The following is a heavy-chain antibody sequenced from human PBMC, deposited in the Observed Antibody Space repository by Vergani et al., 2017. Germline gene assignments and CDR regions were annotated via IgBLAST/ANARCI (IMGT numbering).Heavy chain of an antibody. CDR3: ARLQKGYSSSFDF. Sequence: QVQLVESGGGLVKAGGSLRLSCAASGFTFSDHYMSWIRQAPGKGLEWVSFISSSGNTKYYADSVRGRFTISMDNAKKSLYLQINSLRVEDTAVYYCARLQKGYSSSFDFWGQGTLVTVPS. J-gene: IGHJ4*02. V-gene: IGHV3-11*01. CDR1: GFTFSDHY. D-gene: IGHD5-18*01. CDR2: ISSSGNTK.